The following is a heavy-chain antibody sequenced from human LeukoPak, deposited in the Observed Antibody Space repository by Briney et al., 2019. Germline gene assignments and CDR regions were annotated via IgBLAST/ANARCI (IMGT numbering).Heavy chain of an antibody. D-gene: IGHD5-12*01. Sequence: GGSLRLSCAASGITFSSYGMSWVRQAPGKGLEWVANINENGSEKKYVDSVKGRFTISRDNAKNFVFLQVNSLRAEDTAVYYCAREHSGYDFPGRDYYYMDVWGKGTTVTVSS. CDR2: INENGSEK. J-gene: IGHJ6*03. CDR1: GITFSSYG. V-gene: IGHV3-7*01. CDR3: AREHSGYDFPGRDYYYMDV.